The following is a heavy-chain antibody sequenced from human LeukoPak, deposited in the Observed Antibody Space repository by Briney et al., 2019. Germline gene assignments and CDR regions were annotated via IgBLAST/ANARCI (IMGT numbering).Heavy chain of an antibody. V-gene: IGHV3-43*02. CDR2: ISGDCCRT. CDR3: AKDISGYRPYYYYGMDV. CDR1: GFIFDEYA. Sequence: PGGSLRLFCAASGFIFDEYAMDWVRHAPGEGLECVSFISGDCCRTYYADSVKGRFTISRDHNKHSLYLQMNSLRTEDTALYYRAKDISGYRPYYYYGMDVWGQGTTVTVSS. J-gene: IGHJ6*01. D-gene: IGHD5-24*01.